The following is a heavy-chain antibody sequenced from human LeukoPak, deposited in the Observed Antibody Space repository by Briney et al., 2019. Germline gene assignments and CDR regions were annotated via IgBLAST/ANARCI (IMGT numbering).Heavy chain of an antibody. CDR2: INHSGST. V-gene: IGHV4-34*01. CDR3: ARLGIHLGLDY. CDR1: GGSFSGYY. J-gene: IGHJ4*02. D-gene: IGHD7-27*01. Sequence: KPSETLSLTCAVYGGSFSGYYWSWIRQPPGKGLEWIGEINHSGSTNYNPSLKSRVTISVDTSKNQFSVKLSSVTAADTAVYYCARLGIHLGLDYWGQGTLVTVSS.